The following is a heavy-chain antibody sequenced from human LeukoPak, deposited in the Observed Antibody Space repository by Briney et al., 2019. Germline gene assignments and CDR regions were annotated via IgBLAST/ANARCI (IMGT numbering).Heavy chain of an antibody. V-gene: IGHV4-38-2*01. CDR2: FFLKGST. Sequence: PSETLSLTCAVYGVSFSGYYWGWIRQPPGKGLEWIGSFFLKGSTYYNPSLKSRVTISVDTSKNQFSLTLSSVTAADTAVYYCARVARCTSCFDVDYWGQGTLVTVSS. D-gene: IGHD2-2*01. CDR1: GVSFSGYY. CDR3: ARVARCTSCFDVDY. J-gene: IGHJ4*02.